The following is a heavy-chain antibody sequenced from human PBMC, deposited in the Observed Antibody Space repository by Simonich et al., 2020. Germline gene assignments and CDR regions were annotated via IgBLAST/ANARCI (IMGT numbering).Heavy chain of an antibody. Sequence: QVQLVESGGGVVQPGRSLRLSCAASGFTFSSYAMHWVRQAPGKVLEGLAVISYDGSNKYYADSVKGRFTISRDNSKNTLYLQMNSLRAEDTAVYYCARDHLDSGSYYFDYWGQGTLVTVSS. V-gene: IGHV3-30*07. D-gene: IGHD1-26*01. J-gene: IGHJ4*02. CDR3: ARDHLDSGSYYFDY. CDR2: ISYDGSNK. CDR1: GFTFSSYA.